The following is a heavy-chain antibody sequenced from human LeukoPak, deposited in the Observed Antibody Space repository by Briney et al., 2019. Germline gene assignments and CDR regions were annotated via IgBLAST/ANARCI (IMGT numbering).Heavy chain of an antibody. V-gene: IGHV3-66*01. CDR3: ARDSYVDSEAVRWFDP. D-gene: IGHD4-17*01. CDR2: IYRGGPT. CDR1: GLTVSSNY. J-gene: IGHJ5*02. Sequence: QPGGSLRLSCAASGLTVSSNYMSWVRQAPGKGLEWVSVIYRGGPTYYADSVKGRFTISRDNSKNTLYLQMNSLRAEDTAAYYCARDSYVDSEAVRWFDPWGQGTLVTVPS.